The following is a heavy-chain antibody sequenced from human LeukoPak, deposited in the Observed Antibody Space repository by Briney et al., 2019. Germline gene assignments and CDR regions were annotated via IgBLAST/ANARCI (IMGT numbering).Heavy chain of an antibody. D-gene: IGHD6-13*01. CDR2: TSYSGST. CDR1: GVSISSSAYY. Sequence: PSETLSLTCTVSGVSISSSAYYWGWIRQPPGKGLEWIGNTSYSGSTYYNPSLKSRVTISVDTSKNQFSLKLSSVTAADTAVYYCARRIAAAVAPFDYWGQGTLVTVSS. V-gene: IGHV4-39*01. CDR3: ARRIAAAVAPFDY. J-gene: IGHJ4*02.